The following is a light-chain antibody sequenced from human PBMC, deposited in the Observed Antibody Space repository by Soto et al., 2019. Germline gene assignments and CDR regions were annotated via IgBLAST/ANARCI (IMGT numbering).Light chain of an antibody. CDR1: QGISSY. V-gene: IGKV1-9*01. CDR2: AAS. J-gene: IGKJ1*01. CDR3: KQLNSYPLT. Sequence: IQFTQSPSSLSGSAADRVTITFRASQGISSYLAWYQQKPGKAPKLLIYAASTLQSGVPSRFSGSGSGTDFTLTISSLQTEDFATYYCKQLNSYPLTFGKGTKVDIK.